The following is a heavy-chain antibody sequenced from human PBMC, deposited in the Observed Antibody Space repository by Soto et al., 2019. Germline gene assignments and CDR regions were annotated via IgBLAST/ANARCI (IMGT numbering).Heavy chain of an antibody. J-gene: IGHJ6*02. CDR2: INAGNGNT. CDR1: GYTSTSYA. V-gene: IGHV1-3*01. Sequence: ASVKVSCKASGYTSTSYAMHWVRQAPGQRLEWMGWINAGNGNTKYSQKFQGRVTITRDTSASTAYMELSSLRSEDTAVYYCASYGSGSLYYYYYGLDVWGQGTTVTVSS. CDR3: ASYGSGSLYYYYYGLDV. D-gene: IGHD3-10*01.